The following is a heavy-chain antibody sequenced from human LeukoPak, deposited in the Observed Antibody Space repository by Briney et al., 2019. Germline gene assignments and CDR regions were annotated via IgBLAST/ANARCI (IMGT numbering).Heavy chain of an antibody. J-gene: IGHJ4*02. V-gene: IGHV4-61*05. D-gene: IGHD6-19*01. CDR1: SGSISTSNYY. Sequence: PSETLSLTCTVSSGSISTSNYYWSWIRQPPGKGLEWIGYIYYSGSTNYNPSLKSRVTISVDTSKNQFSLKLSSVTAADTAIYYCARPFLRFSSGWHFDYWGQGILVTVSS. CDR2: IYYSGST. CDR3: ARPFLRFSSGWHFDY.